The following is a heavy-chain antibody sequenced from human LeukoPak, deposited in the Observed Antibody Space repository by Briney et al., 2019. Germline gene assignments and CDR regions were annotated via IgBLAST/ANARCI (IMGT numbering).Heavy chain of an antibody. CDR1: GFTFSTYS. V-gene: IGHV3-48*04. Sequence: GGSLRLSCAASGFTFSTYSMNWVRQAPGKGLEWVSYISSSTSTIYYADSVKGRFTISRDSGKNSLYLLMNSLRVEDTAVYYCARAVGSSGCDYWGQGTLVTVSS. CDR2: ISSSTSTI. J-gene: IGHJ4*02. D-gene: IGHD3-22*01. CDR3: ARAVGSSGCDY.